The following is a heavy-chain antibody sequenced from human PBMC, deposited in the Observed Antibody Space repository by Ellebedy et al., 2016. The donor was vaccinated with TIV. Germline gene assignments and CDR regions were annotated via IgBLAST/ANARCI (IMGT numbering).Heavy chain of an antibody. Sequence: SETLSLTXAVYGGSFSGYYWSWIRQPPGKGLEWIGEINHSGSTNYNPSLKSRVTISVDTSKNQFSLKLSSVTAADTAVYYCARDLLRGRVHVSWGQGTLVTVSS. J-gene: IGHJ5*02. V-gene: IGHV4-34*01. CDR3: ARDLLRGRVHVS. CDR2: INHSGST. CDR1: GGSFSGYY.